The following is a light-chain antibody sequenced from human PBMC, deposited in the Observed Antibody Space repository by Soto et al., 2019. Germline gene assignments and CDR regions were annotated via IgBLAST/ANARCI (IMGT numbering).Light chain of an antibody. CDR1: SSDVGYYNY. CDR3: SSYRGASTLVV. V-gene: IGLV2-14*01. Sequence: QSALTQPASVSGSPGQSITISCTGTSSDVGYYNYVSWYQQHPGKAPKLMIYDVSNRPSGVSNRFSGSKSGNTASLTISGLQAEDDADYYCSSYRGASTLVVFGSGTKVTVL. J-gene: IGLJ1*01. CDR2: DVS.